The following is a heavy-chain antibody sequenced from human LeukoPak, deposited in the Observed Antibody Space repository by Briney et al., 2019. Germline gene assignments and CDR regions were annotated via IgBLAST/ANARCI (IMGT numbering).Heavy chain of an antibody. J-gene: IGHJ4*02. CDR3: ARGPISHPVVVAATLKAYFDY. V-gene: IGHV4-39*07. Sequence: PSETLSLTCTVSGGSISSGSYYWGWIRQPPGKGLEWIGEINHSGSTNYNPSLKSRVTISVDTSKNQFSLKLSSVTAADTAVYYCARGPISHPVVVAATLKAYFDYWGQGTLVTVSS. CDR1: GGSISSGSYY. D-gene: IGHD2-15*01. CDR2: INHSGST.